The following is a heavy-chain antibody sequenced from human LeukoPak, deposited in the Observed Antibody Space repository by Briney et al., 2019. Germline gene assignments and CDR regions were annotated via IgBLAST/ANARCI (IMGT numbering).Heavy chain of an antibody. CDR3: AKAGGARYYFDY. D-gene: IGHD3-16*01. J-gene: IGHJ4*02. CDR2: ISGSGGST. CDR1: GFTFSSYT. V-gene: IGHV3-23*01. Sequence: QPGRSLRLSCAASGFTFSSYTMHWVRQAPGKGLEWVSAISGSGGSTYYADSVKGRFTISRDNSKNTLYLQMNSLRAEDTAVYYCAKAGGARYYFDYWGQGTLVTVSS.